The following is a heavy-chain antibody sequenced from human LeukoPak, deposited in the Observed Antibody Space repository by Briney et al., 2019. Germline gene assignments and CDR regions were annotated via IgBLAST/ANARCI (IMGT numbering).Heavy chain of an antibody. CDR3: AKDSGKGIAADAAFDY. CDR1: GFTFINYA. V-gene: IGHV3-23*01. Sequence: GGSLRLSCAASGFTFINYAMSWVRQAPGKGLEWVSAISFSGGDTYSADSVKGRFTISRDDSKNTLYLQMNSLRAEDTVVYYCAKDSGKGIAADAAFDYWGQGTLVTVSS. CDR2: ISFSGGDT. J-gene: IGHJ4*02. D-gene: IGHD6-13*01.